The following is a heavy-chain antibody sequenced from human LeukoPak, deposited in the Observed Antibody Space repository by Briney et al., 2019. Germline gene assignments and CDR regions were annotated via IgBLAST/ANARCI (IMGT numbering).Heavy chain of an antibody. J-gene: IGHJ6*03. Sequence: GGSLRLSCAASGFTLSSFGMNWVRQAPGKGLEWVSYIGTTTSTIYYADSVKGRFTISRDNAKNSLYLQMNSLRAEDTAVYYCAKDSGYDILTGFMDVWGKGTTVTVSS. CDR3: AKDSGYDILTGFMDV. CDR2: IGTTTSTI. D-gene: IGHD3-9*01. V-gene: IGHV3-48*04. CDR1: GFTLSSFG.